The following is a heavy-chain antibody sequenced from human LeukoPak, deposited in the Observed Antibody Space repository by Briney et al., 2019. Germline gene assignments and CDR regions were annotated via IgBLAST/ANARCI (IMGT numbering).Heavy chain of an antibody. CDR1: GSGFTSYW. Sequence: GGSLQTSFKTSGSGFTSYWIGWVRRTPGKGREWMAIIYPADSDTRYSASFEGHVTISADKDTTTAFLQWSSLTASDTAMYYCARHSRIAAAGSKTNYYYGIDVWGKGTTVTVSS. V-gene: IGHV5-51*01. J-gene: IGHJ6*04. CDR3: ARHSRIAAAGSKTNYYYGIDV. CDR2: IYPADSDT. D-gene: IGHD6-13*01.